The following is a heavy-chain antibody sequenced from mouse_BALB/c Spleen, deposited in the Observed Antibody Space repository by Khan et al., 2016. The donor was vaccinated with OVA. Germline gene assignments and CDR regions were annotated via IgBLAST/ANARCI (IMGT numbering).Heavy chain of an antibody. CDR3: TRYRGYYGSNPYFDY. Sequence: EVELVESGGGLVRPGGSLKLSCAASGFSFSSYSMSWVRQSPEKRLEWVATISSGGSYSYYPARVKGRFTISSTNAKNYLYLLMCRLKSEDTAIDYCTRYRGYYGSNPYFDYWGQGTTLTVSS. D-gene: IGHD1-1*01. V-gene: IGHV5-6-4*02. J-gene: IGHJ2*01. CDR2: ISSGGSYS. CDR1: GFSFSSYS.